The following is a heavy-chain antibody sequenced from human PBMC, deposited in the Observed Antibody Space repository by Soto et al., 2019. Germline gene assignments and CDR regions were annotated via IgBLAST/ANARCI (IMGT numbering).Heavy chain of an antibody. CDR1: GYTFTGYY. Sequence: ASVKVSCKASGYTFTGYYMHWVRQAPGQGLEWMGWINPNSGGTNYAQKFQGRVTMTRDTSISTAYMELSRLRSDDTAVYYCARDSSSSKNYYYYGMDVWGQGXTVTV. V-gene: IGHV1-2*02. CDR3: ARDSSSSKNYYYYGMDV. CDR2: INPNSGGT. D-gene: IGHD6-6*01. J-gene: IGHJ6*02.